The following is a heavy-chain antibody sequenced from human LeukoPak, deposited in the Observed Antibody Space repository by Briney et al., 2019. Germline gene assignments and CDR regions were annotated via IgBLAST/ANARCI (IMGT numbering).Heavy chain of an antibody. CDR2: ISGSGGST. D-gene: IGHD3-3*01. CDR3: AKDRYYDFWSGTTIDY. V-gene: IGHV3-23*01. J-gene: IGHJ4*02. Sequence: GGSLRLSCAASGLTFSSYAMSWVRQAPGKGLEWVSAISGSGGSTYYADSVKGRFTISRDNSKNTLYLQMNSLRAEDTAVYYCAKDRYYDFWSGTTIDYWGQGTLVTVSS. CDR1: GLTFSSYA.